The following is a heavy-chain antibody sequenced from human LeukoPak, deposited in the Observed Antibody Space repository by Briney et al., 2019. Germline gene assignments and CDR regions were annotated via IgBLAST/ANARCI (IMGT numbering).Heavy chain of an antibody. CDR2: INPSGGST. D-gene: IGHD1-14*01. J-gene: IGHJ5*02. Sequence: ASVKVSCKASGYTFTSYYMHWVRQAPGQGLEWMGIINPSGGSTSYAQKFQGRVTMTRDTSTSTIYMELSSLRSEDTAIYYCAKETPNTGWFDPWGQGTLVTVSS. CDR1: GYTFTSYY. CDR3: AKETPNTGWFDP. V-gene: IGHV1-46*01.